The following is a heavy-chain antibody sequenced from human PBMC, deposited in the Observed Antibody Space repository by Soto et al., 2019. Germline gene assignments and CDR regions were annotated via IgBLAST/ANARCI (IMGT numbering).Heavy chain of an antibody. CDR1: GFSLSTSGMC. CDR2: IDWDDDK. CDR3: ARNTIAAAPGWWFDP. J-gene: IGHJ5*02. Sequence: ESGPTLVNPTQTLTLTCTFSGFSLSTSGMCVSWIRQPPGKALEWLARIDWDDDKYYSTSLKTRLTISKDTSKNQVVLTMTNMDPVDTATYYCARNTIAAAPGWWFDPWGQGTLVTVSS. D-gene: IGHD6-13*01. V-gene: IGHV2-70*11.